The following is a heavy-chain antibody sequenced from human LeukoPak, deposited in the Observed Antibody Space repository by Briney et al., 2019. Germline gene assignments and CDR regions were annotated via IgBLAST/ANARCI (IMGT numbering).Heavy chain of an antibody. Sequence: GGSLRLSCAAFGFTFSSYEMNWVRQAPGKGLEWVSYISSSGSTIYYADSVKGRFTISRDNAKNSLYLQMNSLRAEDTAVYYCARDRGRSSGPEDAFDIWGQGTMVTVSS. CDR2: ISSSGSTI. V-gene: IGHV3-48*03. CDR1: GFTFSSYE. CDR3: ARDRGRSSGPEDAFDI. J-gene: IGHJ3*02. D-gene: IGHD6-19*01.